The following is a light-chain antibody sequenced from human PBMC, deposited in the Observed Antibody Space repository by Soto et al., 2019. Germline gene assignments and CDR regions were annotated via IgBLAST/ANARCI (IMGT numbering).Light chain of an antibody. CDR2: GAS. J-gene: IGKJ1*01. Sequence: EIGMTQSPATLSVSPGERATVSCRASQSVSSNLAWYQQKPGQAPRPLIYGASTRATGIPARFSGSGSGTEFTLTISSLQSEDFAVYYCQQYNNWPPWTFGQGTKVDI. CDR1: QSVSSN. V-gene: IGKV3-15*01. CDR3: QQYNNWPPWT.